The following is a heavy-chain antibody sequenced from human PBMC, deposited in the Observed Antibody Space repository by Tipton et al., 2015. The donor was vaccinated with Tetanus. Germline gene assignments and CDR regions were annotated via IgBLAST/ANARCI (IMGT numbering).Heavy chain of an antibody. CDR2: IYPGDSHV. CDR3: AKGDSFHI. Sequence: VQLVQSGAEVKKPGESLNISCQASGYTFTDNWIGWVRQRPGKGLEWMGVIYPGDSHVQFSPSFQGRVTFSVDKSINTAYLQWNSLRASDTAMYLCAKGDSFHIWGQGTMVIVSS. CDR1: GYTFTDNW. J-gene: IGHJ3*02. V-gene: IGHV5-51*01. D-gene: IGHD2-21*01.